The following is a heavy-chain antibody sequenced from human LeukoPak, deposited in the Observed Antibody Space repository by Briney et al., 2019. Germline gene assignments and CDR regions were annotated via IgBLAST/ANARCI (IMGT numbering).Heavy chain of an antibody. CDR1: GFAFTSYY. V-gene: IGHV1-2*02. Sequence: ASVRVSCKVFGFAFTSYYFHWVRQAPGQELGYMGWIHPHSGGTNYAPKYRGKVTMTSDTSTDTAYLEVDSLTSDDTAVYYCARVYRQYDGFDIWGQGTLVIVSS. J-gene: IGHJ3*02. CDR2: IHPHSGGT. D-gene: IGHD1-26*01. CDR3: ARVYRQYDGFDI.